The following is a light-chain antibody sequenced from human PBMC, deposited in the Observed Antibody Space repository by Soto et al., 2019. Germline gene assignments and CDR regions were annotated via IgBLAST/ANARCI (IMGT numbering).Light chain of an antibody. CDR1: SSVVGGYNY. J-gene: IGLJ1*01. CDR3: SSYTSNNLYV. V-gene: IGLV2-14*01. CDR2: EVS. Sequence: QPALTQPASVSGSPGQSITISCTGTSSVVGGYNYVSWYQQHPGKAPKLMISEVSNRPSGVSNRFSGSKSGNTASLTISGLQAEDEADYYCSSYTSNNLYVFGTGTKGTVL.